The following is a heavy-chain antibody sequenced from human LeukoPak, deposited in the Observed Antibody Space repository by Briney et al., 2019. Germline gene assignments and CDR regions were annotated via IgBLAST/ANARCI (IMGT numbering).Heavy chain of an antibody. CDR1: GGTFSSYA. J-gene: IGHJ3*02. D-gene: IGHD5-24*01. CDR3: ASSEERWLQSAGLAGAFVI. CDR2: IIPIFGTA. Sequence: SVKVSCKASGGTFSSYAISWVRQAPGQGLEWMGGIIPIFGTANYAQKFQGRVTITADESTSTAYMELSSLRSEDTAVYYCASSEERWLQSAGLAGAFVIWGQGTMVTVSS. V-gene: IGHV1-69*13.